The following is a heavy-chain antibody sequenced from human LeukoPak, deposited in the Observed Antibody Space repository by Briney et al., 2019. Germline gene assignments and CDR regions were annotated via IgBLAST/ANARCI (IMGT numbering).Heavy chain of an antibody. D-gene: IGHD2-21*01. Sequence: SETLSLTCTVSGGSISGYYWNWLRQPPGQGLGWIGYTSDSGGHTDYKPSLKSRVAISVDTSKNQFSLKLTSATAADTAVYYCARWHSHGRYFDYWGQGALVTVSS. CDR2: TSDSGGHT. CDR1: GGSISGYY. CDR3: ARWHSHGRYFDY. V-gene: IGHV4-59*01. J-gene: IGHJ4*02.